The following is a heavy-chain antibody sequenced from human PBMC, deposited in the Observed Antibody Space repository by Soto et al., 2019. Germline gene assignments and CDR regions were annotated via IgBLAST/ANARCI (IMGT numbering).Heavy chain of an antibody. J-gene: IGHJ4*02. Sequence: QLQLQESGPGLVKPSETLSLTCTVSGGSISSSSYYWGWIRQPPGQGLEWLGSIYSSGSTYYNPSFKSRVTISVDTSKNQFSLKLSSVTAADTAVYYCARPAYSYGPAFDYWGQGTLVTVSS. V-gene: IGHV4-39*01. CDR3: ARPAYSYGPAFDY. D-gene: IGHD5-18*01. CDR1: GGSISSSSYY. CDR2: IYSSGST.